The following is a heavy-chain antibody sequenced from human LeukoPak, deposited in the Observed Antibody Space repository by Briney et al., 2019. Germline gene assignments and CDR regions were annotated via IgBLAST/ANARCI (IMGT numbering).Heavy chain of an antibody. CDR1: GFTLSNAW. CDR2: IKSKTDGGTT. CDR3: TTAVIDY. J-gene: IGHJ4*02. V-gene: IGHV3-15*01. Sequence: PGXCLRLSCAASGFTLSNAWMSWVGQAPGKGREWVGRIKSKTDGGTTDYAAPVKDRFTISRDDSKNTLYLQMNSLKTEDTAVYYCTTAVIDYWGQGTLVTVSS.